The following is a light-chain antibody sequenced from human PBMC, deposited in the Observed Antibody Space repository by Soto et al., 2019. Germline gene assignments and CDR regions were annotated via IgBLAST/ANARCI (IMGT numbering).Light chain of an antibody. Sequence: QSALTQPPSASGSPGQSVTISCTGTSSDVGGYDYVSWYQQHPGKAPRLLIYEVSKRPSGVPDRFSGSKSGNTASLTVSGLQAEDEADYFCSSYAGSIYYVFGTGTKLTFL. CDR2: EVS. CDR3: SSYAGSIYYV. V-gene: IGLV2-8*01. CDR1: SSDVGGYDY. J-gene: IGLJ1*01.